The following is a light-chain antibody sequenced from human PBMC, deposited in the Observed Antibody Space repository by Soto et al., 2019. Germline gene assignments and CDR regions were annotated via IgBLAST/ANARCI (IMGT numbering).Light chain of an antibody. J-gene: IGKJ1*01. CDR3: QQYGRSPAT. CDR1: QSVSNNY. V-gene: IGKV3-20*01. CDR2: GAS. Sequence: EIVLTQSPGTLSLSPGERATLSCRASQSVSNNYLAWYRQKPGQAPRLLIYGASNRATGIPDRFSGSGSGTDFTLTISRLEPEDFAVYYCQQYGRSPATFGQGTKVEIK.